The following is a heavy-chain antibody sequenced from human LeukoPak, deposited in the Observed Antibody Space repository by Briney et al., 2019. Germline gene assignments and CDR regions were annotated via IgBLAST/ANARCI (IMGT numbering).Heavy chain of an antibody. CDR2: IYNSGST. J-gene: IGHJ4*02. CDR1: GGSISSGGYY. V-gene: IGHV4-31*03. D-gene: IGHD3-16*02. Sequence: SETLSLTCTVSGGSISSGGYYCSWIRQHPGKGLEWLGNIYNSGSTYYNPSLKSRVTISVDTSKNQFSLKLSSVTAADTAVYYCARVLTFGGVIANWGQGTLVTVSS. CDR3: ARVLTFGGVIAN.